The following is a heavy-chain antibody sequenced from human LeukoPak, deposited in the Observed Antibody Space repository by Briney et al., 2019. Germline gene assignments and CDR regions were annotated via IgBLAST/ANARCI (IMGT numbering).Heavy chain of an antibody. CDR2: IYYSGST. CDR1: GGSISSGDYY. CDR3: AGYDSSAQSAFDI. J-gene: IGHJ3*02. Sequence: SETLSLTCTVSGGSISSGDYYWSWIRQPPGKGPEWIGYIYYSGSTYYNPSLKSRVTISVDTSKNQFSLKLSSVTAADTAVYYCAGYDSSAQSAFDIWGQGTMVTVSS. V-gene: IGHV4-30-4*01. D-gene: IGHD3-22*01.